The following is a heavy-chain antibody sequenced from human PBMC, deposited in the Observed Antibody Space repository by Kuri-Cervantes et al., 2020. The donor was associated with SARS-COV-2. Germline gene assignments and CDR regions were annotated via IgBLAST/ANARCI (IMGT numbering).Heavy chain of an antibody. V-gene: IGHV3-21*01. CDR1: GFTFSIYS. Sequence: GESLKISCAASGFTFSIYSMNWVRQAPGKGLEWVSSSSSRNNYIYYADSVKGRFTISRDNSKNTLYLQMNSLGAEDTAVYYCARDREWELLHAGAFDIWGQGTMVTVSS. D-gene: IGHD1-26*01. J-gene: IGHJ3*02. CDR2: SSSRNNYI. CDR3: ARDREWELLHAGAFDI.